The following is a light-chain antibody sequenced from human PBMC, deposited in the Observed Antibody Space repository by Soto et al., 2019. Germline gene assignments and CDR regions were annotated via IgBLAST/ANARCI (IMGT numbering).Light chain of an antibody. CDR3: QQYSAYSLT. Sequence: DIQMTQSPSTLSASVGDRVTITCRASQSISGWLAWYQQKPGKAPKLLIYDASNLESGVPSRFSGSGSGTDFSLTIRSLQPDDFATFYCQQYSAYSLTFGQGTKVEIK. CDR2: DAS. CDR1: QSISGW. V-gene: IGKV1-5*01. J-gene: IGKJ1*01.